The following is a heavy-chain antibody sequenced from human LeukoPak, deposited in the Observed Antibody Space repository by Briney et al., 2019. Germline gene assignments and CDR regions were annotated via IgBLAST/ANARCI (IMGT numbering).Heavy chain of an antibody. V-gene: IGHV1-69*05. Sequence: SVKVSCKASGGTFSSYAISWVRQAPGQGREWMGGIIPIFGTANYAQKFQGRVTITTDESTSTAYMELSSLRSEDTAVYYCARAGYYYDSWRAFDIWGQGTMVTVSS. D-gene: IGHD3-22*01. CDR3: ARAGYYYDSWRAFDI. CDR2: IIPIFGTA. J-gene: IGHJ3*02. CDR1: GGTFSSYA.